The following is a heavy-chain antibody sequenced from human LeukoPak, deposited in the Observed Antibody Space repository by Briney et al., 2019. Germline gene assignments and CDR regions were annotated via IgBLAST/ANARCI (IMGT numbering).Heavy chain of an antibody. CDR2: XXXSGST. CDR3: ARLTTSRPNYYYYGMDV. Sequence: ETLSLTCTVSGGSISSYYWSWIRQPAGKGLXXXXXXXXSGSTNYSPSLKSRVTMSVDTSKNQFSLKLSSVTAADTAVYYCARLTTSRPNYYYYGMDVWGQGTTVTVSS. V-gene: IGHV4-4*07. J-gene: IGHJ6*02. CDR1: GGSISSYY. D-gene: IGHD4-11*01.